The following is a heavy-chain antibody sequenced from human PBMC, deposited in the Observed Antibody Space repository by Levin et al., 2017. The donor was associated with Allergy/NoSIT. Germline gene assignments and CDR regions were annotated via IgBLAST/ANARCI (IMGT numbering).Heavy chain of an antibody. V-gene: IGHV3-30-3*01. CDR2: ISYDGSNK. Sequence: LSLTCAASGFTFSSYAMHWVRQAPGKGLEWVAVISYDGSNKYYADSVKGRFTISRDNSKNTLYLQMNSLRAEDTAVYYCARGRGWVTTGGDYWGQGTLVTVSS. J-gene: IGHJ4*02. CDR3: ARGRGWVTTGGDY. CDR1: GFTFSSYA. D-gene: IGHD4-17*01.